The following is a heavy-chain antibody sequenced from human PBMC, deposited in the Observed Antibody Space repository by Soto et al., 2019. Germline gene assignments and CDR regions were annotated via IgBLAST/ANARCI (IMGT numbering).Heavy chain of an antibody. V-gene: IGHV3-20*04. Sequence: EVHLVESGGAVVRPGGSRRLSCAASGFTFDDYAMSWVRQAPGKGLEWVAAINWNGGSTTYADSLKGRFTISRDNAKISLHLQISSLRAEDTALYYCARCSSTSCYIMASFDYWAQGTLVTVSS. D-gene: IGHD2-2*02. J-gene: IGHJ4*02. CDR1: GFTFDDYA. CDR2: INWNGGST. CDR3: ARCSSTSCYIMASFDY.